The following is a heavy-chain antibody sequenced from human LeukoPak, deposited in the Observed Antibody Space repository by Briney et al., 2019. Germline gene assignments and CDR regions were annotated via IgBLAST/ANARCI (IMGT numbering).Heavy chain of an antibody. J-gene: IGHJ4*02. CDR1: GFTFSSYS. V-gene: IGHV3-21*01. CDR2: ISSSSSYI. D-gene: IGHD6-13*01. Sequence: GGSLRLSCAASGFTFSSYSMNWVRQAPGKGLEWVSSISSSSSYIYYADSVKGRFTISRDNAKNSLYLQMNSLRAEDTAVYYCARDPSAVRIAAAEWGQGTLVTVSS. CDR3: ARDPSAVRIAAAE.